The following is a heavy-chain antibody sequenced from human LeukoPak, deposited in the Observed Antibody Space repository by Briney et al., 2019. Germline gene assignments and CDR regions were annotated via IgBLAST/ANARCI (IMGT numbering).Heavy chain of an antibody. Sequence: GATVKVSCKTSGYTFTRFGINWVRQAPAQGLEWMGWISAYNGNTKIAQNFQGSVTLTTDTSTSTVYMERMSLRPDDTAVYYCTRASFDYWGQGTLVTVSS. CDR2: ISAYNGNT. CDR1: GYTFTRFG. CDR3: TRASFDY. V-gene: IGHV1-18*01. J-gene: IGHJ4*02.